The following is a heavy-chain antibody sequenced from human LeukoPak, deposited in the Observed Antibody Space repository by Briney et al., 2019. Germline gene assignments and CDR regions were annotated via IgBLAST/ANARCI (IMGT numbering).Heavy chain of an antibody. CDR2: IIPILGIA. CDR1: GGTFSSYA. V-gene: IGHV1-69*04. D-gene: IGHD3-9*01. J-gene: IGHJ4*02. CDR3: ARDRSEYYDILTGYYTLGY. Sequence: SVKVSCKASGGTFSSYAISWVRQAPGQGLEWMGRIIPILGIANYAQKFQGRVTITADKSTSTAYMELSSLRSEDTAVYYCARDRSEYYDILTGYYTLGYWGQGTRVTVSS.